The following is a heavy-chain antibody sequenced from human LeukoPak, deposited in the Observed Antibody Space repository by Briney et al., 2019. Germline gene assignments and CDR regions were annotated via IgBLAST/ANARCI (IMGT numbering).Heavy chain of an antibody. CDR2: IYTSG. CDR3: ARDFRPRSSWFLFDP. J-gene: IGHJ5*02. D-gene: IGHD6-13*01. CDR1: GDSISSDTYY. V-gene: IGHV4-61*02. Sequence: SQTLSLTCTVSGDSISSDTYYWSWLRQPAGKGLQWIGRIYTSGSTNYNPTNYNPSLQSRVTISVDTSKNQFSLRLTSVTAADTAVYYRARDFRPRSSWFLFDPWGQGTLVTVSS.